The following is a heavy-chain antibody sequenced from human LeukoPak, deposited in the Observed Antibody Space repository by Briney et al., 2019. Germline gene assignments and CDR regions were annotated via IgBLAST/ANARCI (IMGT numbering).Heavy chain of an antibody. CDR3: ARHGEEMATIIGFDY. CDR1: GYSFTSYW. Sequence: GESLKISCKGSGYSFTSYWIGWVRQMPGKGLEWMGIIYPGDSDTRYSPSFQGQVTISADKSISTAYLQWSSLKASDTAMYHCARHGEEMATIIGFDYWGQGTLVTVSS. V-gene: IGHV5-51*01. CDR2: IYPGDSDT. D-gene: IGHD5-24*01. J-gene: IGHJ4*02.